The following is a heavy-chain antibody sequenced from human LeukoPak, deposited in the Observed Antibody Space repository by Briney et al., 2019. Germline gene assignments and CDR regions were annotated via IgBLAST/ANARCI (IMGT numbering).Heavy chain of an antibody. D-gene: IGHD3-16*01. CDR1: GFTFGSYA. CDR3: AKDGPASWGYFDY. Sequence: GGSLRLSCAASGFTFGSYAMNWVRQAPGKGLEWVSTISSSGSSTYYADSVKGRFTISRDNSKNTVYLLMNSLRAEDTAEYYCAKDGPASWGYFDYWGQGTLVTVSS. CDR2: ISSSGSST. V-gene: IGHV3-23*01. J-gene: IGHJ4*02.